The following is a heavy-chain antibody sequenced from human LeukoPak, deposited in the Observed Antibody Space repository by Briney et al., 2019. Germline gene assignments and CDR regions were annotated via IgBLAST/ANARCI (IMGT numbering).Heavy chain of an antibody. Sequence: SETLSLTCTVSGDSISSYYGRWIRQPPGKGLEWIGYIYYSGITNYNPSLKSRVTISLDTSKNHFSLKLTSVTAADTAVYYCARRGSSGWYADFDYWGHGTLVTVSS. CDR1: GDSISSYY. CDR3: ARRGSSGWYADFDY. V-gene: IGHV4-59*08. CDR2: IYYSGIT. J-gene: IGHJ4*01. D-gene: IGHD6-19*01.